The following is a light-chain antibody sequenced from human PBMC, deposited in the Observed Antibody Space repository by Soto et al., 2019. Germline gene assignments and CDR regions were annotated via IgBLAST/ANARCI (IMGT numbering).Light chain of an antibody. CDR2: GAS. CDR1: QSVSSRS. CDR3: QQYGSQYI. Sequence: EIVLTQSPGTLSLSPGESATLSCRASQSVSSRSLAWYQQKPGQAPRLLIYGASSRATGISDRFSGSGSGTDFTLTITRLEPEAVAVYYCQQYGSQYIFGQGTKLEIK. J-gene: IGKJ2*01. V-gene: IGKV3-20*01.